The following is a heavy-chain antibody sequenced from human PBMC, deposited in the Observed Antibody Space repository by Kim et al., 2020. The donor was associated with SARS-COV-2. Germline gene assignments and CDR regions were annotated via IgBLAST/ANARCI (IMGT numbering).Heavy chain of an antibody. CDR1: GFTFSSYS. V-gene: IGHV3-21*01. D-gene: IGHD6-19*01. Sequence: GGSLRLSCAASGFTFSSYSMNWVRQAPGKGREWVSSISSSSSYIYYADSVKGRFTISRDNAKNSLYLQMNSLRAEDTAVYYCARAYSSGWTYFDYWGQGTLVTVSS. J-gene: IGHJ4*02. CDR3: ARAYSSGWTYFDY. CDR2: ISSSSSYI.